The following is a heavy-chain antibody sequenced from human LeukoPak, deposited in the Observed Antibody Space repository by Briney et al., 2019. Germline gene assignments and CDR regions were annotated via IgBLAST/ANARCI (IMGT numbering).Heavy chain of an antibody. D-gene: IGHD6-19*01. CDR2: IYYTGTT. V-gene: IGHV4-59*08. J-gene: IGHJ4*02. CDR3: ARHSSGIAVAGTKFDY. Sequence: HSETLSLTCTVSGGSITSYYWSWIRQPPGNGLEWIGYIYYTGTTNYNPSLESRVTISVDTSKNQFSLRLSSVTAADTALYYCARHSSGIAVAGTKFDYWGQGTLVTVSS. CDR1: GGSITSYY.